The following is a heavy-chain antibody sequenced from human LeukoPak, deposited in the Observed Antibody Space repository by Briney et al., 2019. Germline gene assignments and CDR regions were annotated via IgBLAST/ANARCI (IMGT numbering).Heavy chain of an antibody. Sequence: SETLSLTCTVSGGSISSGSYYWNWIRQPGGKGLEWIGRIYTSGSTNYNPSLKSRVTISVDTSKNQFSLKLSSVTAADTAVYYCARITEYKKNNRFGYHYYYMDVWGKGTTVTVSS. D-gene: IGHD1/OR15-1a*01. CDR1: GGSISSGSYY. V-gene: IGHV4-61*02. J-gene: IGHJ6*03. CDR2: IYTSGST. CDR3: ARITEYKKNNRFGYHYYYMDV.